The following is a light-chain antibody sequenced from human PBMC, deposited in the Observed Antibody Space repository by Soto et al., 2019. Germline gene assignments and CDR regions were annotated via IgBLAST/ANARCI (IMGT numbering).Light chain of an antibody. V-gene: IGLV1-51*01. Sequence: QSVLTQPPSVSAAPGQKVTISCSGSSSNIGNNYVFWYQQLPGTAPKLLIYDNDKRPSGIPDRFAGSKSGTSATLGITGLQTGDEAVYYCATCDRSLSVGVFGGGTKLTVL. CDR3: ATCDRSLSVGV. CDR2: DND. CDR1: SSNIGNNY. J-gene: IGLJ2*01.